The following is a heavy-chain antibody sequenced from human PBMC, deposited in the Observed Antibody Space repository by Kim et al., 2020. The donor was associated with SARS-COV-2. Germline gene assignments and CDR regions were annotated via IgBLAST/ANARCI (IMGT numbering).Heavy chain of an antibody. V-gene: IGHV3-30-3*01. CDR1: GFTFSSYA. Sequence: GGSLRLSCAASGFTFSSYAMHWVRQAPGKGLEWVAVISYDGSNKYYADSVKGRFTISRDNSKNTLYLQMNSLRAEDTAVYYCARDPGWELLRGYFDYWG. D-gene: IGHD1-26*01. CDR3: ARDPGWELLRGYFDY. J-gene: IGHJ4*01. CDR2: ISYDGSNK.